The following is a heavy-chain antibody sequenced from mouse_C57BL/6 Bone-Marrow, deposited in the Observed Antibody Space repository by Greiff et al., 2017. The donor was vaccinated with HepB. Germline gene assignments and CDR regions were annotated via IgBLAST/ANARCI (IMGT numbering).Heavy chain of an antibody. CDR1: GYTFTSYW. D-gene: IGHD2-4*01. Sequence: QVQLQQPGTELVKPGASVKLSCKASGYTFTSYWMHWVKQRPGQGLEWIGNINPSNGGTNYNEKFKSKATLTVDKSSSTAYMQLSSLTSEDSAVYYCARGGATMITTSPYYAMDYWGQGTSVTVSS. CDR3: ARGGATMITTSPYYAMDY. CDR2: INPSNGGT. V-gene: IGHV1-53*01. J-gene: IGHJ4*01.